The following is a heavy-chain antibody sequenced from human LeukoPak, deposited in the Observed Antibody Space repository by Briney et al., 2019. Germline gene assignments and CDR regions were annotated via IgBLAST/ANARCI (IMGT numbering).Heavy chain of an antibody. V-gene: IGHV4-34*01. CDR2: INHSGST. D-gene: IGHD7-27*01. CDR1: GGSFSDYY. Sequence: SETLSLTCAVYGGSFSDYYWSWIRQPPGKGLEWIGEINHSGSTNYNPSLKSRVTISVDTSKNQFSLQLSSVTAADTAVYYCARGHNWGFGYYYYYMDVWGKGTTVTVSS. CDR3: ARGHNWGFGYYYYYMDV. J-gene: IGHJ6*03.